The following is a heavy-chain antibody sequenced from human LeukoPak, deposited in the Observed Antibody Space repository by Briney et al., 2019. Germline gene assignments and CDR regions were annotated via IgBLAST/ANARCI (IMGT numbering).Heavy chain of an antibody. J-gene: IGHJ4*02. CDR2: LNWSGGST. CDR3: ARGGWYPDY. CDR1: GFTFEDYG. V-gene: IGHV3-20*04. Sequence: GGSLRLSCAASGFTFEDYGMSWVRQAPGKGLEWVSTLNWSGGSTGYADSVKGRFTISGDNAKKSLYLQMNSLRAEDTAVYCCARGGWYPDYWGQGTLVTVSS. D-gene: IGHD6-19*01.